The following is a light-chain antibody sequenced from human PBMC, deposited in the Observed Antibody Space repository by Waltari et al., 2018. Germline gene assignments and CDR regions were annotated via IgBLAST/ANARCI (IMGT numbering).Light chain of an antibody. V-gene: IGKV1-39*01. CDR3: QQSYSVPLT. J-gene: IGKJ1*01. Sequence: DIQMTQSPSSLSASVGDRVTITCRASQSISSYLNWYQQKPGKAPKLLIYAASNLESGVPSRFSGSGSGTYFTLTISSLQPEDIATYYCQQSYSVPLTFGQGTKVEIK. CDR1: QSISSY. CDR2: AAS.